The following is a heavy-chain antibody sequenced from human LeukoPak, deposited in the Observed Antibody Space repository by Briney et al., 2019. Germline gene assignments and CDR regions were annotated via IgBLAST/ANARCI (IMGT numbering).Heavy chain of an antibody. CDR1: GGTFSSYA. D-gene: IGHD1-26*01. CDR2: IIPIFGTA. CDR3: ARRELDAFDI. J-gene: IGHJ3*02. V-gene: IGHV1-69*13. Sequence: VASVKVSCKASGGTFSSYAISWVRQAPGQGLEWMGGIIPIFGTANYAQKFQGRVTITADESTSTAYMELSSLRSEDTAVYYCARRELDAFDIWGQGQWSPSLQ.